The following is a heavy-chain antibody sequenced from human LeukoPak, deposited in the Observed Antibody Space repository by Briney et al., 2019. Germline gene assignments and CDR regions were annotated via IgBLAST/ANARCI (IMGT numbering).Heavy chain of an antibody. V-gene: IGHV3-30*18. CDR2: ISYDGSNK. Sequence: GGSLRLSCVASGFTFSNYGMHWVRQAPGKGLEWVSIISYDGSNKYYADSVKGRFTISRDNSKNTLFLQMNSLRSEDTAVYYCAKHPGNFTGIVNYYYMDVWGKGTTVTVSS. CDR3: AKHPGNFTGIVNYYYMDV. D-gene: IGHD3-16*02. CDR1: GFTFSNYG. J-gene: IGHJ6*03.